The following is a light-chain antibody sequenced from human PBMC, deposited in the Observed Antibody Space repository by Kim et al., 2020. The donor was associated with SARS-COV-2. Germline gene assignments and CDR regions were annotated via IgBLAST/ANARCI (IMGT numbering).Light chain of an antibody. J-gene: IGKJ1*01. Sequence: VSPGERATLSCRASQSVSSNVAWYQQKPGRAPRLVIYGASTRATGIPARFSGSGSGTEFTLTISSLQSEDFALYYCQQYNNWPQTFGQGTKVDIK. V-gene: IGKV3-15*01. CDR2: GAS. CDR1: QSVSSN. CDR3: QQYNNWPQT.